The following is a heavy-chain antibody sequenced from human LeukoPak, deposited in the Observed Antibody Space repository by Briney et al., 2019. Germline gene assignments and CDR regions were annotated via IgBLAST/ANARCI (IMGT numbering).Heavy chain of an antibody. Sequence: GGSLRLSCAASGLSFSSYGMSWVRQAPGQGLEWVSSISGNGASIYYADSVKGRFTISKDNSKNTLYLQMNSLRAEDTAVYYCARERIVVVPAAINYYYYYGMDVWGQGTTVTVSS. J-gene: IGHJ6*02. CDR3: ARERIVVVPAAINYYYYYGMDV. CDR1: GLSFSSYG. D-gene: IGHD2-2*02. V-gene: IGHV3-23*01. CDR2: ISGNGASI.